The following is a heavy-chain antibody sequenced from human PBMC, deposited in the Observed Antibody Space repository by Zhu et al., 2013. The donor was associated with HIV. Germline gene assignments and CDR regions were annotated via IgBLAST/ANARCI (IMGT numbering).Heavy chain of an antibody. D-gene: IGHD3-10*01. V-gene: IGHV1-2*02. CDR2: INPYNGAT. CDR1: GYTFTGYY. Sequence: QVQLVQSGAEVKKPGASVKVSCKAFGYTFTGYYIHWLRQAPGEGPEWMGWINPYNGATSSAQNFRGRVTMTRDTSLSTAYMELTSLTSDDTGVYYCARDPLIKISGNALDVWGQGTMVTVSS. J-gene: IGHJ3*01. CDR3: ARDPLIKISGNALDV.